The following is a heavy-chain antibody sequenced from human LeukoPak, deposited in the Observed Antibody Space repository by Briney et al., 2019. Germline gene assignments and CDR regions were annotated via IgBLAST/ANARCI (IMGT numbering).Heavy chain of an antibody. D-gene: IGHD5-12*01. CDR1: GYRLIELS. V-gene: IGHV1-24*01. CDR3: ATYGATMTPDAFDI. CDR2: FDPEDDET. Sequence: ASVKVSCKVSGYRLIELSMHWVRQAPGKGLEWRGGFDPEDDETIYAQKFQGRVTMTEDRSTDTAFMELRSLRSDDTAVYYCATYGATMTPDAFDIWGQGTRVTVSS. J-gene: IGHJ3*02.